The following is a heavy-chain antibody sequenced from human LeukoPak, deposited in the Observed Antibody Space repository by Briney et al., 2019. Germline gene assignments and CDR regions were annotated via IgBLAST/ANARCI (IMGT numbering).Heavy chain of an antibody. V-gene: IGHV1-2*02. D-gene: IGHD2-2*01. Sequence: ASVKVSCKASGYTFTGYYMHWVRQAPGQGLEWMGWINPNSGGTNNAQKFQGRVTMTRDTSISTAYMELSRLRSDDTAVYYCASLHIVVVPAAAPGYYGMDVWGQGTTVTVSS. CDR3: ASLHIVVVPAAAPGYYGMDV. J-gene: IGHJ6*02. CDR2: INPNSGGT. CDR1: GYTFTGYY.